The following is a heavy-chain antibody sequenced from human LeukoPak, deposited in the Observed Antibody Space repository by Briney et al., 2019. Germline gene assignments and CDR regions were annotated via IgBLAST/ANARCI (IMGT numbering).Heavy chain of an antibody. CDR1: GYTFTSYY. J-gene: IGHJ4*02. CDR3: ARLYYYDSSGYDY. Sequence: ASVKVSCKASGYTFTSYYMHWVRQAPGQGLEWMGIINPSGGSTSYAQKFQGRVTMTRDTSISTAYMELSRLRSDDTAVYYCARLYYYDSSGYDYWGQGTLVTVSS. CDR2: INPSGGST. V-gene: IGHV1-46*01. D-gene: IGHD3-22*01.